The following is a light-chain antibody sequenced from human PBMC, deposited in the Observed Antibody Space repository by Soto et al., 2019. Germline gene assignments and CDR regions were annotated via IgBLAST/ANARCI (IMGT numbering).Light chain of an antibody. CDR3: TSFTTMSTWV. Sequence: QSVLTQPASVSGSPGQSITISCTGTSSDVGGYNYVSWFQQHPGKAPKLKIYEVSNRPSGVSNRFSGSKSGNTASLTISEIQAEDEAEYYCTSFTTMSTWVFGGGTKVTVL. CDR1: SSDVGGYNY. CDR2: EVS. V-gene: IGLV2-14*01. J-gene: IGLJ3*02.